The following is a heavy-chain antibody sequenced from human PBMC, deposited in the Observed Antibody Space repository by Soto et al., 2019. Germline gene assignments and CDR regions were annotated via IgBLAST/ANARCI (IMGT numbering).Heavy chain of an antibody. CDR3: ARIDTSASGGYGMDV. CDR1: GFTFSSYG. J-gene: IGHJ6*02. V-gene: IGHV3-33*01. CDR2: IWYDGSNK. D-gene: IGHD2-2*01. Sequence: QVQLVESGGGVVQPGRSLRLSCAASGFTFSSYGMHWVRQAPGKGLEWVAVIWYDGSNKYYADSVKGRFTISRDNSKNTLYLQMNSLRAEDTAVYYCARIDTSASGGYGMDVWGQGTTVTVSS.